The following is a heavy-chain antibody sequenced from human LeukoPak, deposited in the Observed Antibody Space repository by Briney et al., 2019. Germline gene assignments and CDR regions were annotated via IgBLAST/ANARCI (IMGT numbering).Heavy chain of an antibody. Sequence: SETLSLTCTVSGGSISSGGYYWSWIRQPPGKGLEWIGYIYHSGSTYYNPSLKSRVTISVDRSKNQFSLKLSSVTAADTAVYYCARQLGYCSSTSCYAVYFDYWGQGTLVTVSS. CDR1: GGSISSGGYY. CDR2: IYHSGST. D-gene: IGHD2-2*01. V-gene: IGHV4-30-2*01. J-gene: IGHJ4*02. CDR3: ARQLGYCSSTSCYAVYFDY.